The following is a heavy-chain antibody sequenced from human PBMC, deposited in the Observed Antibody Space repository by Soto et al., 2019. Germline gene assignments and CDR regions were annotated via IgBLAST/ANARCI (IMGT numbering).Heavy chain of an antibody. V-gene: IGHV4-31*11. CDR2: IYYSGST. Sequence: TLAITCAFCGESMNSGVDYWSWIRQHPGKGLEWIGYIYYSGSTYYNPSLKGRVTISVDTSKNQFSLNLSSVTDADTAVYYCARDPNPIFYIWGQG. CDR3: ARDPNPIFYI. CDR1: GESMNSGVDY. J-gene: IGHJ3*02. D-gene: IGHD7-27*01.